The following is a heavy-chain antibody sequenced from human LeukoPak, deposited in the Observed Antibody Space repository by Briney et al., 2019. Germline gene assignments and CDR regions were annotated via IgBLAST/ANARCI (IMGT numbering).Heavy chain of an antibody. CDR3: AREMYDFWSGYSNLYYFDY. CDR1: GGSFSGYY. CDR2: INHSGST. Sequence: SETLSFTCAVYGGSFSGYYWSWIRQPPGKGLEWIGEINHSGSTNYNPSLKSRVTISVDTSKNQFSLKLSSVTAADTAVYYCAREMYDFWSGYSNLYYFDYWGQGTLVTVSS. J-gene: IGHJ4*02. D-gene: IGHD3-3*01. V-gene: IGHV4-34*01.